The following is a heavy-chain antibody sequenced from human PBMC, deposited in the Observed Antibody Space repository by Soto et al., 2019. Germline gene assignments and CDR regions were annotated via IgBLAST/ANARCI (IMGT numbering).Heavy chain of an antibody. V-gene: IGHV3-64D*08. J-gene: IGHJ4*02. D-gene: IGHD3-22*01. CDR2: ISSNGGST. CDR3: VKTGAEEYYYDSSGYYYDY. Sequence: GGSLRLSCSASGFTFSSYAMHWVRQAPGKGLEYVSAISSNGGSTYYADSVKGRFTISRDNSKNTRYLQMSSLRAEDTAVYYCVKTGAEEYYYDSSGYYYDYWGQGTLVTVSS. CDR1: GFTFSSYA.